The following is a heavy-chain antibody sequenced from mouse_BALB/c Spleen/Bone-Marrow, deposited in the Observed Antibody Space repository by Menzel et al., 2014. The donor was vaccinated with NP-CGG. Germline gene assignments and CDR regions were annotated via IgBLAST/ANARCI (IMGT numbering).Heavy chain of an antibody. J-gene: IGHJ2*01. Sequence: VKLMESGAELVRPGVSVKISCKGSGYTFTDYAMHWVKQSHAKSLEWIGIISSSYGDATYNQKFKGKATMTVDNSSNTAYMELARLTSEDSAIYYCARGLSYYYGTSYYFDYWGQGTTLTVSS. V-gene: IGHV1S137*01. CDR2: ISSSYGDA. D-gene: IGHD1-1*01. CDR1: GYTFTDYA. CDR3: ARGLSYYYGTSYYFDY.